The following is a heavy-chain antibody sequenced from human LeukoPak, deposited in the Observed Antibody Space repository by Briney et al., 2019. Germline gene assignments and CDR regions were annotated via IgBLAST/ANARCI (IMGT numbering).Heavy chain of an antibody. V-gene: IGHV3-23*01. CDR1: GFTFSSYA. Sequence: GGSLRLSCAASGFTFSSYAMSWVRQAPGKGLEWVSAISGSGGSTYYADSVKGRFTISRDNSKNTLYLQMNSLRAEDTAVYYCAVVITIFGVVTDYWGQGTLVTVSS. D-gene: IGHD3-3*01. CDR2: ISGSGGST. J-gene: IGHJ4*02. CDR3: AVVITIFGVVTDY.